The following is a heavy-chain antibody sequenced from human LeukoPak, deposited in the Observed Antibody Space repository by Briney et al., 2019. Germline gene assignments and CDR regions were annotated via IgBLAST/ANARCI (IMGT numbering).Heavy chain of an antibody. J-gene: IGHJ6*03. V-gene: IGHV3-48*04. CDR3: ARGWDFWSSQPGSNYYYMDV. CDR1: GFTFSSYS. CDR2: ISSSSSTI. Sequence: GGSLRLSCAASGFTFSSYSMNWVRQAPGKGLEWVSYISSSSSTIYYADSVKGRFTISRDNAKNSLYLQMNSLRAEDTAVYYCARGWDFWSSQPGSNYYYMDVWGKGTTVTVSS. D-gene: IGHD3-3*01.